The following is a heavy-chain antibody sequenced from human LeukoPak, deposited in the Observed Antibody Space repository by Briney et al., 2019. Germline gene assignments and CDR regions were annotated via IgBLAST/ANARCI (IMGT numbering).Heavy chain of an antibody. Sequence: GGSLRLSCAASVFTFSTYWMHWVRQAPGKGLVWVSHINSGGSSTSYADSVKGRFTISRDNAKNTLYLQMNSLRAEDTAVYYCDRATVPSPTAVDYWRQGTLVTVSS. CDR1: VFTFSTYW. V-gene: IGHV3-74*01. J-gene: IGHJ4*02. CDR2: INSGGSST. CDR3: DRATVPSPTAVDY. D-gene: IGHD4-17*01.